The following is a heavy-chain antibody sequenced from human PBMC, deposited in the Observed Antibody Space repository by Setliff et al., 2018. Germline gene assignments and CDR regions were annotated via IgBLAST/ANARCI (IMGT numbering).Heavy chain of an antibody. CDR1: GYTFTSYG. Sequence: ASVKVSCKASGYTFTSYGISWVRQAPGQGLEWMGWISAYNGNTNYAQKLQGRVTMTTDTSTSTAYMELRSLRSDDTAVYYCARGVSKLYYYYYYYMDVWGKGTTVTVSS. CDR3: ARGVSKLYYYYYYYMDV. J-gene: IGHJ6*03. V-gene: IGHV1-18*01. CDR2: ISAYNGNT. D-gene: IGHD3-10*01.